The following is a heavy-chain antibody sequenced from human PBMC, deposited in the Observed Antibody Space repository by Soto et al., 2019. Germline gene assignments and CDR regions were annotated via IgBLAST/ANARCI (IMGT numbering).Heavy chain of an antibody. D-gene: IGHD3-9*01. Sequence: SETLSLTCTVSGGSISSYYWSWIRQPPGKGLEWIGYIYYSGSTNYNPSLKSRVTISVDTSKNQFSLKLSSVTAADTAVYYCARADFFDRSWFDPWGQGTLVTVSS. CDR2: IYYSGST. CDR1: GGSISSYY. J-gene: IGHJ5*02. V-gene: IGHV4-59*01. CDR3: ARADFFDRSWFDP.